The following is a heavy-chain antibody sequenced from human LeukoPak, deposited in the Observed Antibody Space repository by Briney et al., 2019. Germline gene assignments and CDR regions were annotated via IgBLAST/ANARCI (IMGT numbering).Heavy chain of an antibody. CDR3: ARRYCTNGVCYTSEWFDP. D-gene: IGHD2-8*01. CDR2: IYYSGST. Sequence: PSETLSLTCTVSGGSISGSSYYWSWIRQPPGKGLEWIGYIYYSGSTYYNPSLKSRVTISVDTSKNQFSLKLSSVTAADTAVYYCARRYCTNGVCYTSEWFDPWGQGTLVTVSS. J-gene: IGHJ5*02. CDR1: GGSISGSSYY. V-gene: IGHV4-31*03.